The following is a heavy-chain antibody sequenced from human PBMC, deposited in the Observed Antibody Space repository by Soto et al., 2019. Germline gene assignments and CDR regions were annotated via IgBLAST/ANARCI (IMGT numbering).Heavy chain of an antibody. Sequence: GGSLRLSCAASGFTFSSYEMNWVRQAPGKGLEWVSYISSSGSTIYYADSVKGRFTISRDNDKNSLYLQMNSLRAEDTAVYYCARGANGGSGYFDYWGQGNLVTVSS. CDR3: ARGANGGSGYFDY. CDR1: GFTFSSYE. J-gene: IGHJ4*02. D-gene: IGHD2-15*01. CDR2: ISSSGSTI. V-gene: IGHV3-48*03.